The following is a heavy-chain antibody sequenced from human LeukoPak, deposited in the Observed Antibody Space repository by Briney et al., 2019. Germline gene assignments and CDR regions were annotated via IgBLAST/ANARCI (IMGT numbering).Heavy chain of an antibody. CDR2: MYSGEST. Sequence: GGSPRLSCAASGFSVSSSYMNWVRQAPGRGLEWVAVMYSGESTNYADPVKGRFPISRASSKNTLYLQMNSLRAEDTAVYYCAKTYDSSGYYYAVNYYYYMDVWGKGTTVTISS. V-gene: IGHV3-53*05. CDR3: AKTYDSSGYYYAVNYYYYMDV. CDR1: GFSVSSSY. J-gene: IGHJ6*03. D-gene: IGHD3-22*01.